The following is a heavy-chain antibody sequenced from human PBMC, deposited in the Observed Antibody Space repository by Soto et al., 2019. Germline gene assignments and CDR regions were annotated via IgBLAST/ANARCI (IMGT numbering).Heavy chain of an antibody. J-gene: IGHJ6*03. V-gene: IGHV3-53*04. CDR1: GFTVSSNY. CDR3: AGRIAAAGIAPGYYYYYMDV. D-gene: IGHD6-13*01. Sequence: GGSLRLSCAASGFTVSSNYMSWVRQAPGKGLEWVSVIYSGGSTYYADSVKGRFTISRHNSKNTLYLQMNSLRAEDTAVYYCAGRIAAAGIAPGYYYYYMDVWGKGTTVTVSS. CDR2: IYSGGST.